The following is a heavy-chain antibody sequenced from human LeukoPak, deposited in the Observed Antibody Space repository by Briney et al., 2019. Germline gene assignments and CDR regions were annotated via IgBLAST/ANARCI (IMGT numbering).Heavy chain of an antibody. V-gene: IGHV1-8*03. CDR3: ARGGAYYYDSSGYTFDY. J-gene: IGHJ4*02. CDR1: GYTFTSYD. CDR2: MNPNSGNT. Sequence: ASVKVSCKASGYTFTSYDIIWVRQATGQGLEWMGWMNPNSGNTGYAQKFQGRVTITRNTSISTAYMELSSLRSEDTAVYYCARGGAYYYDSSGYTFDYWGQGTLVTVSS. D-gene: IGHD3-22*01.